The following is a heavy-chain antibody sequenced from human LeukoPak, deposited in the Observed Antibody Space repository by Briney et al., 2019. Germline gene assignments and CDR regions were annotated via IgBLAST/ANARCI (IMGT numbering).Heavy chain of an antibody. CDR1: GYTFTGHY. D-gene: IGHD5-12*01. Sequence: ASVKVSCKASGYTFTGHYMHWVRQAPGQGLEWMGWINPNSGGTNYAQKFQGRVTMTRDTSISTAYMELSRLRSDDTAVYYCARDSGYDSSYFDYWGQGTLVTVSS. CDR3: ARDSGYDSSYFDY. CDR2: INPNSGGT. V-gene: IGHV1-2*02. J-gene: IGHJ4*02.